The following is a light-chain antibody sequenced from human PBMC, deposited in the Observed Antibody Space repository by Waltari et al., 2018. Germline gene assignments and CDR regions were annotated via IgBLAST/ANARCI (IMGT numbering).Light chain of an antibody. CDR2: DAS. V-gene: IGKV3-11*01. Sequence: EIVLTQSPGTLSLSPGERATLSCRASQSVSSSLAWYQHKPGRAPRLLIYDASKRATGIPARFSGSGSGTDFTLTISGLEPEDFAVYYCQHRINWPTFGQGTNVEIE. J-gene: IGKJ1*01. CDR1: QSVSSS. CDR3: QHRINWPT.